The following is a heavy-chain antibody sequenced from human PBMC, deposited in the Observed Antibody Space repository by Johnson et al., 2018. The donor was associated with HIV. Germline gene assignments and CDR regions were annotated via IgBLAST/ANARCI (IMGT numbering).Heavy chain of an antibody. D-gene: IGHD3-22*01. J-gene: IGHJ3*02. Sequence: VQLVESGGGVVQPGGSLRLSCATSGFTFSNYAMHWVRQTPGKGLEGVSYISSSGGTIYYADSVKGRFSISRGNAKNSLYLQMNSLRAEDTAVYYCARDRGYWDAFDIWGQGTMVTVSS. V-gene: IGHV3-48*04. CDR2: ISSSGGTI. CDR1: GFTFSNYA. CDR3: ARDRGYWDAFDI.